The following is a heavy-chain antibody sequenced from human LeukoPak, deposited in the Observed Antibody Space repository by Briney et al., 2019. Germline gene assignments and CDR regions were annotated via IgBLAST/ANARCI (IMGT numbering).Heavy chain of an antibody. D-gene: IGHD6-13*01. CDR3: ATTGGAAAGTRWFDP. J-gene: IGHJ5*02. Sequence: ASVKVSCKASGYTFTSYDFNWVRQAPGQGPEWIGWMNPNSGTTGYAQKFQGRVTMTRDTSISTAYMDLSSLRSDDTAVYYCATTGGAAAGTRWFDPWGQGTLVTVSS. V-gene: IGHV1-8*01. CDR2: MNPNSGTT. CDR1: GYTFTSYD.